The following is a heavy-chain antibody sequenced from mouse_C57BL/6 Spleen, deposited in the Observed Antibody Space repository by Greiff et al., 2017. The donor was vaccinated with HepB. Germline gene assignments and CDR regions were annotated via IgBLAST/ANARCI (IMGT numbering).Heavy chain of an antibody. D-gene: IGHD2-4*01. CDR3: ARRRENYDYDGGAMDY. V-gene: IGHV8-12*01. CDR1: GFSLSTSGMG. CDR2: IYWDDDK. J-gene: IGHJ4*01. Sequence: QVTLKESGPGILQSSQTLSLTCSFSGFSLSTSGMGVSWIRQPSGKGLEWLAHIYWDDDKRYNPSLKSRLTISKDTSRNQVFLKITSVDTADTATYYCARRRENYDYDGGAMDYWGQGTSVTVSS.